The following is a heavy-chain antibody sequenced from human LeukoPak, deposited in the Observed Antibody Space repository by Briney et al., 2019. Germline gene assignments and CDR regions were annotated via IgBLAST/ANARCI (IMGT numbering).Heavy chain of an antibody. V-gene: IGHV1-69*04. D-gene: IGHD3-22*01. Sequence: SVKVSCKASGGTFSSYAISWVRQAPGQGLEWMGRIIPILGIANYAQKFQGRVTITADKSTSTAYMELSSLRSEDTAVYYCARNYYDSSGYDYWGQGTLVTVSS. CDR3: ARNYYDSSGYDY. CDR2: IIPILGIA. CDR1: GGTFSSYA. J-gene: IGHJ4*02.